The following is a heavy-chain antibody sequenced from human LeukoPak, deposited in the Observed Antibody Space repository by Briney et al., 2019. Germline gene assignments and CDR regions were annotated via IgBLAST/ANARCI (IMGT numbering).Heavy chain of an antibody. Sequence: GGSLRLSCAASGFSFSNFGMHWVRQTPGKGLEWVALIWSDARKTHYADSVMGRFTISRDNSENTLYLQMNSLRVGDTAVYYCVKGGDGFNFGDHWGQGNRVTVSS. CDR2: IWSDARKT. D-gene: IGHD5-24*01. V-gene: IGHV3-33*06. CDR1: GFSFSNFG. CDR3: VKGGDGFNFGDH. J-gene: IGHJ4*02.